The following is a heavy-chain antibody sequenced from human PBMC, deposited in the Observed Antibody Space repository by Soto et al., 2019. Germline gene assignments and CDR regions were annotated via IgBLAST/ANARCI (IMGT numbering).Heavy chain of an antibody. CDR2: INHSGTT. Sequence: SETLSLTCAVYGGSFSGYYWSWIRQPPGKGLEWIGEINHSGTTNYNPSLKSRVTISVDTSKNQFSLKLSSVTAADTAVYYFARVGVRDGDYGVSRFDPWGQGTLVTVSS. V-gene: IGHV4-34*01. J-gene: IGHJ5*02. D-gene: IGHD4-17*01. CDR3: ARVGVRDGDYGVSRFDP. CDR1: GGSFSGYY.